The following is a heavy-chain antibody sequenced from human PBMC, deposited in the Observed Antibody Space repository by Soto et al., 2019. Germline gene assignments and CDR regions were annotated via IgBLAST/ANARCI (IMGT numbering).Heavy chain of an antibody. CDR3: ARETLTVTTRTFDY. CDR1: GGSISSGGYY. J-gene: IGHJ4*02. Sequence: SETLSLTCTVSGGSISSGGYYWSWIRQHPGKGLEWIGYIYYSGSTYYNPSLKSRVTISVDTSKNQFSLKLSSVTAADTAVYYCARETLTVTTRTFDYWGQGTLVTVPQ. D-gene: IGHD4-4*01. CDR2: IYYSGST. V-gene: IGHV4-31*03.